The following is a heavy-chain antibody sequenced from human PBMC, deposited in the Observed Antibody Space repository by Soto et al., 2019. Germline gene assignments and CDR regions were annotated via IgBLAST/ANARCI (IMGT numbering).Heavy chain of an antibody. D-gene: IGHD3-3*01. J-gene: IGHJ5*02. V-gene: IGHV3-23*01. CDR2: ISGSGGST. CDR3: ATDSLNDFWSGIVP. CDR1: GFTFSSYA. Sequence: PGGSLRLSCAASGFTFSSYAMSWVRQAPGKGLEWVSAISGSGGSTYYADSVKGRFTISRDNSKNTLYLQMNSLRAEDTAVYYCATDSLNDFWSGIVPWGQGTLVTVSS.